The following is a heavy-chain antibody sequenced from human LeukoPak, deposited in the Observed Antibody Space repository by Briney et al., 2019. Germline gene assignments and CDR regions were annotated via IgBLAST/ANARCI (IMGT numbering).Heavy chain of an antibody. V-gene: IGHV3-23*01. CDR1: GVSLTVSD. D-gene: IGHD5-18*01. CDR2: VSRGGGAP. J-gene: IGHJ4*02. Sequence: GGSLRLSCAAPGVSLTVSDMSSGPQAPGKGLEWVSLVSRGGGAPYYADSVKGRFTVSRDISSNTVYLQMNSLGAEDTAIYFCKDDAEHKYSGVIAWYFGSWGQGTLVTVSS. CDR3: KDDAEHKYSGVIAWYFGS.